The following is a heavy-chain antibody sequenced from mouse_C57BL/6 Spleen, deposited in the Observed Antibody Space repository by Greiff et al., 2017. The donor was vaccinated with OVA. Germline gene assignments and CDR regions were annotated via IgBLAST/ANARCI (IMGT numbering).Heavy chain of an antibody. Sequence: VQLQQSGAELVRPGASVKLSCKASGYTFTDYYINWVKQRPGQGLEWIARIYPGSGNTYYNEKFKGKATLTAEKSSSTAYMQLSSLTSEDSAVYFCARSFDGYWFAYWGQGTLVTVSA. V-gene: IGHV1-76*01. D-gene: IGHD2-3*01. CDR1: GYTFTDYY. J-gene: IGHJ3*01. CDR3: ARSFDGYWFAY. CDR2: IYPGSGNT.